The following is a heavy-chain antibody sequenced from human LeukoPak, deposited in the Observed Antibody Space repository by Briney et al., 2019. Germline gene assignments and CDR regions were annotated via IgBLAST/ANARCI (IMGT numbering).Heavy chain of an antibody. D-gene: IGHD6-19*01. CDR1: GDSISSNNW. CDR3: ARDTSGWYVNLDS. CDR2: ISHNGIT. V-gene: IGHV4-4*02. Sequence: SGTLSLTCAVSGDSISSNNWWSWVRQSPGKGLEWIGEISHNGITNYKPSLRSRGTISVDKSKNQVFLKLTSVTAADTAVYYCARDTSGWYVNLDSWGQGILVTVSS. J-gene: IGHJ4*02.